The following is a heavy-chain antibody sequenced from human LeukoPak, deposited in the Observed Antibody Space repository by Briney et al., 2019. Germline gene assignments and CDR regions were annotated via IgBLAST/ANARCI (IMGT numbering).Heavy chain of an antibody. Sequence: SETLSLTCTVSGGSISSGVYYWSWISQHPGKGLEWIGYIYYSGTTYYNPSLKSRVPISVDTSKKQFSLKLSSVTAAETAVYYCARDDYGSGSSLWGQRALVTVSS. V-gene: IGHV4-31*03. J-gene: IGHJ4*02. CDR3: ARDDYGSGSSL. CDR1: GGSISSGVYY. D-gene: IGHD3-10*01. CDR2: IYYSGTT.